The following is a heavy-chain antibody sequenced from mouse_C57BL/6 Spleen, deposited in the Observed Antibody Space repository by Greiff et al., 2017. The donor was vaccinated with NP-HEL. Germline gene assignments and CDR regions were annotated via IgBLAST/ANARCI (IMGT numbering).Heavy chain of an antibody. J-gene: IGHJ3*01. V-gene: IGHV1-82*01. CDR2: IYPGDGDT. CDR3: ASWDEGFAY. D-gene: IGHD4-1*01. CDR1: GYAFSSSW. Sequence: VQGVESGPELVKPGASVKISCKASGYAFSSSWMNWVKQRPGKGLEWIGRIYPGDGDTNYNGKFKGKATLTADKSSSTAYMQLSSLTSEDSAVYFCASWDEGFAYWGQGTLVTVSA.